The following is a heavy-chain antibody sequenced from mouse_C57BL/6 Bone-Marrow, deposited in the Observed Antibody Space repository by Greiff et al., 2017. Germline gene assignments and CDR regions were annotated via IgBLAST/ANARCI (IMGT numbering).Heavy chain of an antibody. CDR3: ARDGYYVSLAY. Sequence: QVQLKQPGAELVMPGASVKLSCKASGYTFTSYWMHWVKQRPGQGLEWIGEIDPSDSYTNYNQKFKGKSTLTVDKSSSTAYMQLSSLTSEDSAVYYCARDGYYVSLAYWGQGTLVTVSA. CDR1: GYTFTSYW. J-gene: IGHJ3*01. D-gene: IGHD2-3*01. CDR2: IDPSDSYT. V-gene: IGHV1-69*01.